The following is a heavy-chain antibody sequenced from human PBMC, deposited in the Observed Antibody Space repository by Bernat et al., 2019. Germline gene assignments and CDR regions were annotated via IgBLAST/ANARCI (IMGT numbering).Heavy chain of an antibody. CDR2: ISGSGGST. CDR1: GFTFSSYA. CDR3: AKLRYCDWLSAFDY. V-gene: IGHV3-23*01. J-gene: IGHJ4*02. Sequence: EVQLLESGGGLVQPGGSLRLSCAASGFTFSSYAMSWVRQAPGKGLEWVAAISGSGGSTYYADSVKGRFTISRDNSKNTMYLQMNSLRAEDTAVYYCAKLRYCDWLSAFDYWGQGTLVTVSS. D-gene: IGHD3-9*01.